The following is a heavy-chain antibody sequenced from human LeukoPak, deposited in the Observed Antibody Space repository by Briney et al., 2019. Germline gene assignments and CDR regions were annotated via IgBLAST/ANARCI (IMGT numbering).Heavy chain of an antibody. D-gene: IGHD5-12*01. J-gene: IGHJ5*02. CDR3: ARDSYGTSGYQGWFDP. V-gene: IGHV3-7*01. CDR1: GFTFSNYW. Sequence: GGSLRLSCAASGFTFSNYWMSWVRQAPGKGLEWVANIKQDRSDEYYVDSVKGRFSISRDNAKNSLYLQMNSLRAEDTAVYYCARDSYGTSGYQGWFDPWGQGTLVTVSS. CDR2: IKQDRSDE.